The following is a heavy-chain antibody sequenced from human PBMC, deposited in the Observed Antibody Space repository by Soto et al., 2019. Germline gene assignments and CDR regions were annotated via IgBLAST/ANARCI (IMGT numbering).Heavy chain of an antibody. J-gene: IGHJ6*02. CDR2: IYPGDSDT. Sequence: GESLKISCQGSGYSFTSYWIGWVRQMPGKGLELMGIIYPGDSDTRYSPSFQGQVTISADKSISTAYLQWSSLKASDTALYYCARPEARYYYGMDVWGQGATVTVSS. CDR3: ARPEARYYYGMDV. V-gene: IGHV5-51*01. CDR1: GYSFTSYW.